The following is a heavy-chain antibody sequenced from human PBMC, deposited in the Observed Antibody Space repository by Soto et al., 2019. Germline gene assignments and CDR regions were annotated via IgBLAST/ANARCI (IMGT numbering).Heavy chain of an antibody. Sequence: QVQLQESGPGLVKPSETLSLTCTVSGGSVSDLYWTWIRQPPGKGLEWIGFIYYSGSTIYNPSLKSRVTISIDTSQNQFSLKLSSMTAADTAVYYCARPFPPLHSGSHYFDLWGQGTLVTVSS. CDR1: GGSVSDLY. CDR2: IYYSGST. CDR3: ARPFPPLHSGSHYFDL. J-gene: IGHJ4*02. V-gene: IGHV4-59*08. D-gene: IGHD3-10*01.